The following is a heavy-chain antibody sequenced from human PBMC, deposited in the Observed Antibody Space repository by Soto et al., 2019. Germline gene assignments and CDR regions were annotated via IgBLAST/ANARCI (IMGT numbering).Heavy chain of an antibody. CDR1: GYTFTSYG. D-gene: IGHD2-8*01. CDR3: ARELYSHKGGDY. Sequence: QVQLVQSGAEVKKPGASVKVSCKASGYTFTSYGISWVRQAPGQGLEWMGWISAYNGNTNYAQKLQGRVTMTRDTPTSTAYMKLRSLRSDDTAVYCCARELYSHKGGDYWGQGTLVTVSS. CDR2: ISAYNGNT. J-gene: IGHJ4*02. V-gene: IGHV1-18*01.